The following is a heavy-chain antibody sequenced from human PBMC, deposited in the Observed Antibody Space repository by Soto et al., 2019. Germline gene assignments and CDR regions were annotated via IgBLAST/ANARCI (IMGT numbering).Heavy chain of an antibody. J-gene: IGHJ6*02. D-gene: IGHD3-16*01. Sequence: PGGSLRLSCGASGFPFSSYAMHWVRQAPGKGLEWVAVISYDGSSKYYADSVKGRFTISRDSSKHTLYLQMNSLRAEDTAVYYCARDRRVTFGGEVMDVWGQGTEVTVSS. V-gene: IGHV3-30-3*01. CDR1: GFPFSSYA. CDR2: ISYDGSSK. CDR3: ARDRRVTFGGEVMDV.